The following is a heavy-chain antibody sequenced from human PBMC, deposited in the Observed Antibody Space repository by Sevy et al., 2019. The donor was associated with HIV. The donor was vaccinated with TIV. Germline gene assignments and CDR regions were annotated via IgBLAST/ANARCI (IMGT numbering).Heavy chain of an antibody. V-gene: IGHV3-74*01. CDR1: GFTFSSYW. Sequence: GGSLRLSCAASGFTFSSYWMHWVRQAPGKGLVLVSRINPYGNSVTYADSVRGRFTISRDNAKNTLYLQMSSLRADDTAVYSCARAPADYSTGWSADWGQGTLVTVSS. D-gene: IGHD6-19*01. CDR3: ARAPADYSTGWSAD. CDR2: INPYGNSV. J-gene: IGHJ4*02.